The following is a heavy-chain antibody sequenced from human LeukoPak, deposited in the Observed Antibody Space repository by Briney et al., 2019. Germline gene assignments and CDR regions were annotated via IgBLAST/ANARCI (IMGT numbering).Heavy chain of an antibody. V-gene: IGHV6-1*01. CDR2: TYFRSKWYN. J-gene: IGHJ4*02. CDR1: GDSVSSNSAA. CDR3: ARDFYSSGWARLDY. Sequence: QTLSLTCAISGDSVSSNSAAWNWIRQSPSRGLEWLGRTYFRSKWYNDYAVSVKRRITINPDTSKNQFTLQLNSVTPEDTAVYYCARDFYSSGWARLDYWGQGTLVTAAS. D-gene: IGHD6-19*01.